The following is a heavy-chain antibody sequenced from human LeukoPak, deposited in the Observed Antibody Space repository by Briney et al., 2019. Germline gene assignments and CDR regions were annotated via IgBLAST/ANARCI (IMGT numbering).Heavy chain of an antibody. CDR1: GFTFSSYG. CDR2: ISYDGSNK. J-gene: IGHJ6*02. V-gene: IGHV3-30*18. Sequence: GGSLRLSCAASGFTFSSYGTHWVRQAPGKGLEWVAVISYDGSNKYYADSVKGRFTISRDNSKNTLYLQMNSLRAEDTAVYYCAKRDYYGSGSYYFYGMDVWGQGTTVTVSS. CDR3: AKRDYYGSGSYYFYGMDV. D-gene: IGHD3-10*01.